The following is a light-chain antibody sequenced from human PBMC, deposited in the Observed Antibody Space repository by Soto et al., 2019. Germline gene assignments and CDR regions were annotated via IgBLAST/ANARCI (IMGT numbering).Light chain of an antibody. CDR1: SSNIGAGYD. CDR2: RNS. J-gene: IGLJ2*01. Sequence: QPVLTQPPSVSGAPGQRVTISCTGGSSNIGAGYDVHWYQQFPGTAPKLLIYRNSNRPSGVPDRFSGSKSGTSASLAITGLQAEDEADYYCQSYDRSLSAVFGGGTKLTVL. V-gene: IGLV1-40*01. CDR3: QSYDRSLSAV.